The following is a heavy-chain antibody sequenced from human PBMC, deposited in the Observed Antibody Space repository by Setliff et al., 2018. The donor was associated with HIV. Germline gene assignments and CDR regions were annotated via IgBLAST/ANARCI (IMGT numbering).Heavy chain of an antibody. CDR2: IYSSGST. CDR1: GGSISSGSYY. D-gene: IGHD3-22*01. Sequence: PSETLSLTCTVSGGSISSGSYYWNWIRQPAGKGLEWIGHIYSSGSTNYNPSLKSRVTISVDTSKNQFSLKLSSVTAADTAIYYCARGYYDSNVYYFPGYWGQGTLVTVSS. V-gene: IGHV4-61*10. J-gene: IGHJ4*02. CDR3: ARGYYDSNVYYFPGY.